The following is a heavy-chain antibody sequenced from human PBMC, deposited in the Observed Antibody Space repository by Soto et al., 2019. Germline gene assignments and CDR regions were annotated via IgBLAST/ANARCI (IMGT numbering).Heavy chain of an antibody. V-gene: IGHV4-59*01. CDR3: ARVSDSSGYYYGGGYFDY. Sequence: SETLSLTCTVSGGSISSYYWSWIRQPPGKGLEWIGYIYYSGSTNYNPSLKSRVTISVDTSKNQFSLKLSSVTAADTAVYYCARVSDSSGYYYGGGYFDYWGQGTLVTVSS. D-gene: IGHD3-22*01. CDR2: IYYSGST. J-gene: IGHJ4*02. CDR1: GGSISSYY.